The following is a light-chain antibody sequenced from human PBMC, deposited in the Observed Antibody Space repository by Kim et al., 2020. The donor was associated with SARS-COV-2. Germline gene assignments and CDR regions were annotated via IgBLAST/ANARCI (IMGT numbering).Light chain of an antibody. CDR2: AAP. CDR1: QTISSY. Sequence: ASVGDRVTISCRASQTISSYVNWYQQKPGKAPKLLISAAPGLQSGVPSRFSGSGSGTDFTLTIRGLEPEDFAIYYCQQSYSTPLTFGGGTKVDIK. CDR3: QQSYSTPLT. V-gene: IGKV1-39*01. J-gene: IGKJ4*01.